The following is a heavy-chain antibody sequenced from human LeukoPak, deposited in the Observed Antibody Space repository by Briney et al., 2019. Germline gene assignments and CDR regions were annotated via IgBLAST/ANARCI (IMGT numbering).Heavy chain of an antibody. J-gene: IGHJ5*02. Sequence: SETLSLTCTVSGGSISGYYWGWIRQPPGKGLEWIGSIYHSGSTYCNPSLKSRVTISVDTSKNQFSLKLSSVTAADTAVYYCARSPTRWEREPNWFDPWGQGTLVTVSS. CDR2: IYHSGST. D-gene: IGHD1-26*01. CDR1: GGSISGYY. CDR3: ARSPTRWEREPNWFDP. V-gene: IGHV4-38-2*02.